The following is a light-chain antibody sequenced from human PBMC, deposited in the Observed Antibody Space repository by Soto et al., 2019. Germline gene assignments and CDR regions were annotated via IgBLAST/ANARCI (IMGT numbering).Light chain of an antibody. Sequence: EIVLTQSPGTLSLSPGERATLSCRATQTISSNYLAWYRQKPGQAPMLLIHGASTRATGIPDRFSGSGSGTDFTLTISRLEPEDFAVYYCQLYGSSPKTFGQGTKVDIK. CDR1: QTISSNY. CDR3: QLYGSSPKT. J-gene: IGKJ1*01. V-gene: IGKV3-20*01. CDR2: GAS.